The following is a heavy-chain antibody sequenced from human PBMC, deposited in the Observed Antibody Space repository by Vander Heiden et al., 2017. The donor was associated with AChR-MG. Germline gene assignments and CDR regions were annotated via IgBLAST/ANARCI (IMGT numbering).Heavy chain of an antibody. J-gene: IGHJ6*02. CDR1: GFTFSRHS. V-gene: IGHV3-48*02. CDR3: ARDGDYYGSGSYLGYYYYGMDV. D-gene: IGHD3-10*01. CDR2: ISSSSSTI. Sequence: EVQLVESGGGLVQPGGSLILSCAASGFTFSRHSMIWVGQATGKGLEWVSYISSSSSTIYYADSVKGRVTISRDNAKNSRYLKMNSLRDEDTAVYDCARDGDYYGSGSYLGYYYYGMDVWGQGTTVTVSS.